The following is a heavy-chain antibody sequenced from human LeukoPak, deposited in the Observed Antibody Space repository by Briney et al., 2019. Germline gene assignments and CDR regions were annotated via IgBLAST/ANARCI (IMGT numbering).Heavy chain of an antibody. CDR2: MFLSGTT. Sequence: NPSETLSLTCAVDGGSFSGYYWSWIRQPPGKGLEWIGSMFLSGTTYKNPSLKSRVSLSIDTSKNQVSLKLSSVTAADTAVYYCARDRGRPNWFDPWGQGTLVSVSS. V-gene: IGHV4-34*11. J-gene: IGHJ5*02. CDR3: ARDRGRPNWFDP. D-gene: IGHD3-10*01. CDR1: GGSFSGYY.